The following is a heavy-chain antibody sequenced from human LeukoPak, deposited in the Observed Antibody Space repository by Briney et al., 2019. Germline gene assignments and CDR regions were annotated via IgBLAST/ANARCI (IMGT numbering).Heavy chain of an antibody. CDR3: ATPYSGGYHGLDI. CDR1: GGSISSNKYY. V-gene: IGHV4-39*01. J-gene: IGHJ3*02. CDR2: IYYSGST. Sequence: SETLSLTCTVSGGSISSNKYYWGWIRRPPGKGLEWIGSIYYSGSTYYNPSLKSRVTISVDTSKNQFSLKLSSVTAADTAVFYCATPYSGGYHGLDIWGQGIMVTVSS. D-gene: IGHD1-26*01.